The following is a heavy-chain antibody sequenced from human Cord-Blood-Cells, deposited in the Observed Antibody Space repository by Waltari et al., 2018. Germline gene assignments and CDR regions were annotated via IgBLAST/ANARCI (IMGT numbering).Heavy chain of an antibody. D-gene: IGHD1-7*01. Sequence: QLQLQESGPGLVKPSETLSLTCTVSGGPISSSSYYWGWIRQPPGKGLEWIGSIYYSGSTYYNPSLKSRVTISVDTSKNQFSLKLSSVTAADTAVYYCARTKNWNYDYWGQGTLVTVSS. CDR2: IYYSGST. V-gene: IGHV4-39*01. CDR1: GGPISSSSYY. J-gene: IGHJ4*02. CDR3: ARTKNWNYDY.